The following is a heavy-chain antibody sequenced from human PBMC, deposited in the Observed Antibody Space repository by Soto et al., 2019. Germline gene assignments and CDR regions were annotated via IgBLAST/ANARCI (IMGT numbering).Heavy chain of an antibody. CDR3: ARRAPLCSSTSCYFDY. CDR2: IPQSGST. Sequence: NPSETLSLTCAVYGGSFSDYYWSWIRQPPGKGLERIGEIPQSGSTNYAQKLQGRVIMTTDTSTSTAYMELRSLRSDDTAVYYCARRAPLCSSTSCYFDYWGQGTLVTVSS. V-gene: IGHV4-34*10. CDR1: GGSFSDYY. J-gene: IGHJ4*02. D-gene: IGHD2-2*01.